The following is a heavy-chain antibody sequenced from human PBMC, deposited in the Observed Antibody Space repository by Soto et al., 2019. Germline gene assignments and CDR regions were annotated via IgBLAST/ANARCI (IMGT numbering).Heavy chain of an antibody. CDR2: ISYSGST. CDR3: ASQGAGVPTDH. J-gene: IGHJ4*02. V-gene: IGHV4-59*08. D-gene: IGHD6-19*01. CDR1: GGSSTKYY. Sequence: QVQLQESGPGLVKPSETLSLTCTVSGGSSTKYYWSWIRQSPGKGLEWIGYISYSGSTSYNPSLKSLVTMSVHTSKKPFSLTLSSVTAPDTAVYYCASQGAGVPTDHWGQGTLVTVSS.